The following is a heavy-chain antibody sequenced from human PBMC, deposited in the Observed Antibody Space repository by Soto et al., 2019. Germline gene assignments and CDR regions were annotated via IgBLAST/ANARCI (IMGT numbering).Heavy chain of an antibody. CDR2: INHSGTT. V-gene: IGHV4-34*01. CDR1: GGSLRGYF. CDR3: ARVQQLVLSPFDC. D-gene: IGHD6-13*01. J-gene: IGHJ4*02. Sequence: QVQLQQWGAGLLKPSETLSLTCAVYGGSLRGYFWSWIRQSPETGLEWIGEINHSGTTNCNPSLKSRVSISVDMSKNQFSLKLSSVTAADTAIYYCARVQQLVLSPFDCWGQGSLVTVSS.